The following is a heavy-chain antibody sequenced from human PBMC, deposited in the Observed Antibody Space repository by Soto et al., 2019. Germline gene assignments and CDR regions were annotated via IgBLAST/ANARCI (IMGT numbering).Heavy chain of an antibody. Sequence: QIQLVQSGGEVERPGASVTVSCEASGYIFTTYGLSWVRQTPAHGLEWMGWISTDSGYTQYSQFLQGRVTMTRDTSTNTGYMELRDLSSDDTGIYYCGRDRPPGSLYGMDAWGQGTAVTVSS. CDR3: GRDRPPGSLYGMDA. CDR1: GYIFTTYG. J-gene: IGHJ6*02. CDR2: ISTDSGYT. V-gene: IGHV1-18*01.